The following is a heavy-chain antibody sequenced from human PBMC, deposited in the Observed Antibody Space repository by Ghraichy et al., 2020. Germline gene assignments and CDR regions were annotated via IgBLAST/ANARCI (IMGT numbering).Heavy chain of an antibody. Sequence: SETRSLTCTVSGGSISSYYWSWIRQPPGKGLEWIGYIYYTGSTNYNPSLKSRVTISVDTSKNQFSLKLSSVTAADTAVYYCARVLGGTYYYYYGMDVWGQGTTVTVSS. CDR1: GGSISSYY. CDR3: ARVLGGTYYYYYGMDV. J-gene: IGHJ6*02. CDR2: IYYTGST. V-gene: IGHV4-59*01. D-gene: IGHD3-10*01.